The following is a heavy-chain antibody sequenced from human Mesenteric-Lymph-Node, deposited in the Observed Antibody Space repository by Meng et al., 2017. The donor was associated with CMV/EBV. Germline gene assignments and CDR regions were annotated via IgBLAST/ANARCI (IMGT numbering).Heavy chain of an antibody. Sequence: GESLKISCAASGFTFSNAWMSWVRQAPGKGLEWVSDISGSGNSAYYADSVKGRFTISRDHSKNTLYLQMNSLRGEDTAVYYCAKKTSDWYGPSDYWGQGTLVTVSS. CDR2: ISGSGNSA. D-gene: IGHD6-19*01. CDR3: AKKTSDWYGPSDY. CDR1: GFTFSNAW. V-gene: IGHV3-23*01. J-gene: IGHJ4*02.